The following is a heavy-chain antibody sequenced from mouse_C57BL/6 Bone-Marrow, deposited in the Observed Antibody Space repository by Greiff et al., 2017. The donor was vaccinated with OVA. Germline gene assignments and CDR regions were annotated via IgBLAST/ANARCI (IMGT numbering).Heavy chain of an antibody. J-gene: IGHJ3*01. V-gene: IGHV14-4*01. CDR3: TTPYYYGSSSLFAY. D-gene: IGHD1-1*01. CDR2: IDPENGDP. CDR1: GFNIKDDY. Sequence: VQLQQSGAELVRPGASVKLSCTASGFNIKDDYMHWVKPRPEQGLEWIGWIDPENGDPAYASKFQGKATITAETSSNTAYLQLSSLTSEDTAVYYCTTPYYYGSSSLFAYWGQGTLVTVSA.